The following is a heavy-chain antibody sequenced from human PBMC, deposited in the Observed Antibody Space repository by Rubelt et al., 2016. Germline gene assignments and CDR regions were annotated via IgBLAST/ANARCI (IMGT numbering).Heavy chain of an antibody. J-gene: IGHJ5*02. CDR2: INHSGST. Sequence: QVQLQQWGAGLLKPSETLSLTCAVYGESFGYYYWSWIRQPPGKGLEWIGKINHSGSTNYNPSLKSRVTMSVDTSKNQFSRKLGSVTAADTAVYYGARIDCSSTSCYFVDPWGQGTLVTVSS. D-gene: IGHD2-2*01. V-gene: IGHV4-34*01. CDR3: ARIDCSSTSCYFVDP. CDR1: GESFGYYY.